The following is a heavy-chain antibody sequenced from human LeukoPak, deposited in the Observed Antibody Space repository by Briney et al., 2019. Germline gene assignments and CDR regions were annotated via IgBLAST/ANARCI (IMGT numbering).Heavy chain of an antibody. CDR1: LGSPTGYF. J-gene: IGHJ6*02. Sequence: SETLSLTRTLSLGSPTGYFWSSVRQPPGKGLECIGHIYYNGSTIYTPSLKSRVTISVVSSKNQFSLMLSSVTAANTAVYYGARHRGELRGADYYYGMDVWGQGTTVTVSS. D-gene: IGHD1-26*01. CDR3: ARHRGELRGADYYYGMDV. V-gene: IGHV4-59*08. CDR2: IYYNGST.